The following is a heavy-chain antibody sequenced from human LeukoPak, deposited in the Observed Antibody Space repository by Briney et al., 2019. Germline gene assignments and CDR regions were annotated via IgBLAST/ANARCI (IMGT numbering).Heavy chain of an antibody. V-gene: IGHV4-34*01. CDR3: ARDTLDYDLLTGYSAFDAFDI. CDR2: INHSGIT. J-gene: IGHJ3*02. Sequence: SETLSLTCAVYGGSFSDYYWSWIRQPPGKGLEYIGEINHSGITNYNPSLMSRVTISVDTSKNQFSLKLSSVTAADTAVYYCARDTLDYDLLTGYSAFDAFDIWGQGTMVTVSS. CDR1: GGSFSDYY. D-gene: IGHD3-9*01.